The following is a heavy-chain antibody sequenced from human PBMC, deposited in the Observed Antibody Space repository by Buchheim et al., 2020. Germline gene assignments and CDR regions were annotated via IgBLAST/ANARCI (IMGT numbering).Heavy chain of an antibody. CDR3: AVTTWSGYYFDY. CDR2: INPSGGST. V-gene: IGHV1-46*01. CDR1: GYTFTSYY. D-gene: IGHD4-17*01. Sequence: QVQLVQSGAEVKKPGASVKVSCKASGYTFTSYYMHWVRQAPGQGLEWMGIINPSGGSTSYAQKFQGRVTMTRERSTTTSYMELSRLRSEDTAVYYCAVTTWSGYYFDYWGQGTL. J-gene: IGHJ4*02.